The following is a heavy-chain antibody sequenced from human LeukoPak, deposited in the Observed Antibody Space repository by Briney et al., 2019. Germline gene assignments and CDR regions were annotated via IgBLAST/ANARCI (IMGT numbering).Heavy chain of an antibody. D-gene: IGHD3-22*01. CDR1: GGSISSGGYY. J-gene: IGHJ4*02. CDR3: ASEGYYYDSSGQSSYYFDY. CDR2: IYYSGST. Sequence: SETLSLTCTVSGGSISSGGYYWSWIRQHPGKGLEWIGYIYYSGSTYYNPSLKSRVTISVDTSKNQFSLKLSSVTAADTAVYYCASEGYYYDSSGQSSYYFDYWGQGTLVTVSS. V-gene: IGHV4-31*03.